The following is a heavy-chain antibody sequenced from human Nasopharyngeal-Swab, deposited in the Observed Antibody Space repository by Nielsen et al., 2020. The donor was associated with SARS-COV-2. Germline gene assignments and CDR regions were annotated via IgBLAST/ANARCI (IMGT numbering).Heavy chain of an antibody. CDR2: ISSSSSYI. Sequence: GESLRISCAASGFTFSSYSMNWVRQAPGKGLEWVSSISSSSSYIYYADSVKGRFTISRDNAKNSLYLQMNSLRAEDTAVYYCARQDRFYSYLYVWGKGNTVTVSS. CDR3: ARQDRFYSYLYV. CDR1: GFTFSSYS. D-gene: IGHD3-3*01. J-gene: IGHJ6*03. V-gene: IGHV3-21*01.